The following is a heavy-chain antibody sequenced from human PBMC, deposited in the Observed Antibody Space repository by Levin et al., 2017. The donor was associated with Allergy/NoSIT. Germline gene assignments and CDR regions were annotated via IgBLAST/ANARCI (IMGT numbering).Heavy chain of an antibody. CDR2: IYYSGST. CDR1: GVSISSYY. D-gene: IGHD3-16*02. CDR3: ASLRLGDLSLLDY. V-gene: IGHV4-59*01. Sequence: SETLSLTCAVSGVSISSYYWSWIRQPPGKGLESIGYIYYSGSTNYNPSLKSRVTISVDTSKNQFSLNLSSVTAADTAVYYCASLRLGDLSLLDYWGQGTLVTVSS. J-gene: IGHJ4*02.